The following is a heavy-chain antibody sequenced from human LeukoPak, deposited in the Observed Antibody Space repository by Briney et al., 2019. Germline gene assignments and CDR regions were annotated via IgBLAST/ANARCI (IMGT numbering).Heavy chain of an antibody. V-gene: IGHV3-21*01. CDR1: GFTFSSYS. CDR3: ARMHCSGGSCYSVWYYFDY. J-gene: IGHJ4*02. Sequence: GGSLRLSCAASGFTFSSYSMNWVRQAPGKGLEWVSSISSSSSYIYYADSVKGRFTISRDNAKNSLYLQMNSLRAEDAAVYYCARMHCSGGSCYSVWYYFDYWGQGTLATVSS. CDR2: ISSSSSYI. D-gene: IGHD2-15*01.